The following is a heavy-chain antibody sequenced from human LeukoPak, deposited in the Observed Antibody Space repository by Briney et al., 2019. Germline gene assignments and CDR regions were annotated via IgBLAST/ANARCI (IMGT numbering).Heavy chain of an antibody. CDR3: AKDVNMWLRTVDY. D-gene: IGHD2-21*01. Sequence: GGSLRLSCAASGFSFNNYAMTWVRQGPGKGLEWVSSLSESGVTTHHADSVRGRFTISRDNSKNTLYLQMNSLRPEDTAVYYCAKDVNMWLRTVDYWGQGTLVTVSS. CDR1: GFSFNNYA. CDR2: LSESGVTT. J-gene: IGHJ4*02. V-gene: IGHV3-23*01.